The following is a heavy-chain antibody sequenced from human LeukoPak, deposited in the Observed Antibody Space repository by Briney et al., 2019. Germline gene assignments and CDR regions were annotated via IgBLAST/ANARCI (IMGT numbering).Heavy chain of an antibody. D-gene: IGHD1-1*01. CDR1: GFTFDTYG. Sequence: SGTSLRLSCAASGFTFDTYGMLWVRQAPGKGLEWVAVIAYDGSNRYYADSVQGRFTISRDNSKNTLYLQMNSLRGGDTAVYYCAKEKAIGTINYGLDVWGQGTTVTVSS. CDR3: AKEKAIGTINYGLDV. V-gene: IGHV3-30*18. J-gene: IGHJ6*02. CDR2: IAYDGSNR.